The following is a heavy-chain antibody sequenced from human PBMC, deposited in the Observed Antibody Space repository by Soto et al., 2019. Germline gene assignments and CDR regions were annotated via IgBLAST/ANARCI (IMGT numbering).Heavy chain of an antibody. V-gene: IGHV1-69*08. J-gene: IGHJ3*02. CDR2: IIPILGIA. CDR3: ARESDAIRAFDI. Sequence: QVQLVQSGAEVKKPGSSVKVSCKASGGTFSSYTISWVRQAPGQGLEWMGRIIPILGIANYAQKFQGRVTIXAXXSTSTAYMELSSLRSEDTAVYYCARESDAIRAFDIWGQGTMVTVSS. CDR1: GGTFSSYT.